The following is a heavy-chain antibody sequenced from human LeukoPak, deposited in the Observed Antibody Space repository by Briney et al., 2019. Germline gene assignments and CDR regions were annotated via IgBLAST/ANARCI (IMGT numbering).Heavy chain of an antibody. Sequence: GGSLRLSCAASGFTFSSYGMHWVRQAPGKGLEWVAVIWYDGSNKYYADSVKGRFTISRDNSKNTLYLQMNSLRAEGTAVYYCARYEGSSGPLDYWGQGTLVTVSS. D-gene: IGHD3-22*01. J-gene: IGHJ4*02. CDR1: GFTFSSYG. CDR2: IWYDGSNK. V-gene: IGHV3-33*01. CDR3: ARYEGSSGPLDY.